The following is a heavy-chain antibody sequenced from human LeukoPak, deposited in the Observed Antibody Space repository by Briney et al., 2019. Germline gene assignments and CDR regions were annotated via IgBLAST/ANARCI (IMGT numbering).Heavy chain of an antibody. Sequence: PGGSLRLSCAASGFTFSNYWMNWVRQAPGKGLVWVSRINTDGSSTSYADSVKGRFTISRDNAKNTLYLQMNSLRAEDTAVYYCARGGITMIVGFLSYWGQGTLVTVSS. CDR1: GFTFSNYW. V-gene: IGHV3-74*01. D-gene: IGHD3-22*01. CDR3: ARGGITMIVGFLSY. CDR2: INTDGSST. J-gene: IGHJ4*02.